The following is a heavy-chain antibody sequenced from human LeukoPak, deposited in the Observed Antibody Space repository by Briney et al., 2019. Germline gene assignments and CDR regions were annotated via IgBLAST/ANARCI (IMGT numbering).Heavy chain of an antibody. CDR1: GGSFSGYY. Sequence: SETLSLTXAVYGGSFSGYYWSWIRQPPGKGLEWIGEINHSGSTNYNPSLKSRVTISVDTSKNQFSLKLSSVTAADTAVYYCARRGRWLQTNWFDPWGQGTLVTVSS. CDR3: ARRGRWLQTNWFDP. D-gene: IGHD5-24*01. CDR2: INHSGST. J-gene: IGHJ5*02. V-gene: IGHV4-34*01.